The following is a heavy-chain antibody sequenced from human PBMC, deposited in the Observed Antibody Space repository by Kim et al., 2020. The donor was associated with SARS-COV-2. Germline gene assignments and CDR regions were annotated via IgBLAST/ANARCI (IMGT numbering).Heavy chain of an antibody. V-gene: IGHV4-34*01. CDR3: ARGLVGDFWRGYYPIYYY. D-gene: IGHD3-3*01. CDR1: GGSFSGYY. Sequence: SETLSLTCAVYGGSFSGYYWSWIRQPPGKGLEWIGEINHSGSTNYNPSLKSRVTISVDTSKNQFSLKLSSVTAADTAVYYCARGLVGDFWRGYYPIYYY. J-gene: IGHJ6*01. CDR2: INHSGST.